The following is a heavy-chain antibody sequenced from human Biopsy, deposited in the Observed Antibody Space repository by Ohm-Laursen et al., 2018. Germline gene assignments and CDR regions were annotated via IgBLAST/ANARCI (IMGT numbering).Heavy chain of an antibody. Sequence: ASVKVSCKASGYSFNNYGINWVRQAPGQGLEWMGRISGYNGNTKYAQKFQGRATMTTDTSTSAVYMEVRSLRSDDTAVYYCARVAGGYAYYYGMDVWGQGTTVIVSS. D-gene: IGHD5-12*01. V-gene: IGHV1-18*01. CDR3: ARVAGGYAYYYGMDV. CDR1: GYSFNNYG. J-gene: IGHJ6*02. CDR2: ISGYNGNT.